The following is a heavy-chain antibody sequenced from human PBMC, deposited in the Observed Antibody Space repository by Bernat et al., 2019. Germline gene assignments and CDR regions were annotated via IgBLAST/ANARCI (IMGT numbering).Heavy chain of an antibody. CDR1: GGSISSYY. D-gene: IGHD6-13*01. J-gene: IGHJ4*02. Sequence: QVQLQESGPGLVKPSETLSLTCTVSGGSISSYYWSWIRQPPGKGLEWIGYIYYSGSTNYNPSLKSRVTISVDKSKNQFSLTLSLGTAADTAVYYCAREGSSWYGNYVDCWGQGTLVTVSS. CDR2: IYYSGST. CDR3: AREGSSWYGNYVDC. V-gene: IGHV4-59*01.